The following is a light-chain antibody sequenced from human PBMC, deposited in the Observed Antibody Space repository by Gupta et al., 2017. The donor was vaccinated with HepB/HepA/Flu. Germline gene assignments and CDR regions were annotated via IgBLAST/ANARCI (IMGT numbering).Light chain of an antibody. CDR1: QSIAGF. Sequence: DIQMTQSPSSLSAFVGDRVTITCRASQSIAGFLNWYQQKPGKAPKLLISAASTLQSGAPSRFSGSGSGTDFTLTINSLQSEDFATYYCQQSDSNPITFGGGTKVGIK. CDR2: AAS. V-gene: IGKV1-39*01. CDR3: QQSDSNPIT. J-gene: IGKJ4*01.